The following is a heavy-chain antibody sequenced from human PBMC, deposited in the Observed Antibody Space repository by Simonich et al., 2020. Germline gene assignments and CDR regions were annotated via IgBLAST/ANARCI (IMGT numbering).Heavy chain of an antibody. CDR2: ISGSGGST. CDR1: GFTFSSYA. Sequence: GGGLVQPGGSLRLSCAASGFTFSSYAMSWVRQAPGKGVEWVSAISGSGGSTYYADSVKGRFTISRENSKNTMYLQMNSLRAEDTAVYYCAKDLGERITMIVVVIDAFDIWGQGTMVTVSS. D-gene: IGHD3-22*01. CDR3: AKDLGERITMIVVVIDAFDI. J-gene: IGHJ3*02. V-gene: IGHV3-23*01.